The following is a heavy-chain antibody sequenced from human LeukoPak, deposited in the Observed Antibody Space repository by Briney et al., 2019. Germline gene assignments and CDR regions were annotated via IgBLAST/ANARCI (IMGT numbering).Heavy chain of an antibody. CDR1: GYTFTSYD. CDR3: ARSSYGSGSYNY. J-gene: IGHJ4*02. CDR2: MNPNSGNT. D-gene: IGHD3-10*01. Sequence: ASVKVSCKASGYTFTSYDINWVRQATGQGLEWMGWMNPNSGNTGYAQKFQGRVTITRNTSISTAYMELSSLRSEDTAVYYCARSSYGSGSYNYWGQGTLVTVSS. V-gene: IGHV1-8*03.